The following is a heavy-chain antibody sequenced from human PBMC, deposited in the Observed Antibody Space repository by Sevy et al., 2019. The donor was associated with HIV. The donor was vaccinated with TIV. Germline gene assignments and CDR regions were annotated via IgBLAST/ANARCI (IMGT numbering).Heavy chain of an antibody. D-gene: IGHD5-12*01. V-gene: IGHV3-48*01. CDR3: AREGGYTDQGMDV. Sequence: GSLRLSCAASGFTFSNYDMNWVRQAPGEGVEGVSYISSDSSRIYYADSVKGRLTISRDNVKNSLYVQMNRLRAEDTAVYYCAREGGYTDQGMDVWGQGTTVTVSS. CDR2: ISSDSSRI. J-gene: IGHJ6*02. CDR1: GFTFSNYD.